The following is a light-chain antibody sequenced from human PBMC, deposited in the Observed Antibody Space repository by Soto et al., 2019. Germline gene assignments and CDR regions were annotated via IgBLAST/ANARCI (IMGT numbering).Light chain of an antibody. CDR1: QNINNY. CDR3: QQYDNLLLT. V-gene: IGKV1-33*01. Sequence: DIPMTHSPSSLSSSVEDRVTIPXXASQNINNYLNGYQQKPGRAPKVXIYEASNLEAGGPSRFSGSGSGTDFTFTISSLQPEDIATYYCQQYDNLLLTFGGGTKVDI. CDR2: EAS. J-gene: IGKJ4*01.